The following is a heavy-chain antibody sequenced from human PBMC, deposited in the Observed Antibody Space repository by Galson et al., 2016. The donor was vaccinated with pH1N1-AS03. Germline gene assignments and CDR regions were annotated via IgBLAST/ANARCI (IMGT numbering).Heavy chain of an antibody. CDR2: IYDSVST. CDR1: GASINSGFDY. V-gene: IGHV4-39*07. D-gene: IGHD3-3*01. Sequence: SETLSLTCTVSGASINSGFDYWGWIRQPPGKGLEWIASIYDSVSTYYHPSLKSRVTLSLDPSKNQFSLTLNSVTAADTAVYYCARSRYNFWSGSDSWGQGTLVTVSS. CDR3: ARSRYNFWSGSDS. J-gene: IGHJ5*01.